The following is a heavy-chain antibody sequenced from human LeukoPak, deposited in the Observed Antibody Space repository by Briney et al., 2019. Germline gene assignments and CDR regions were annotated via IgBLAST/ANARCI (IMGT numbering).Heavy chain of an antibody. CDR3: ARVTGYVIEDNFDY. CDR2: IYYSGST. Sequence: SETLSLTCTVSGGSISSYYWSWIRQPPGKGLEWIGYIYYSGSTNYNPSLKSRVTISVDTSKNQFFLKLRSVTAAGTAVYYCARVTGYVIEDNFDYWGQGTLVTVSS. J-gene: IGHJ4*02. V-gene: IGHV4-59*01. D-gene: IGHD2-15*01. CDR1: GGSISSYY.